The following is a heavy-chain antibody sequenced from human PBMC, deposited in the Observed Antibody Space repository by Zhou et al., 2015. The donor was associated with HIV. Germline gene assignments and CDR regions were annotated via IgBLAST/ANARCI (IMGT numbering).Heavy chain of an antibody. D-gene: IGHD3-16*02. CDR3: ARSRIAARPAWGDYVWGSYRYIDY. J-gene: IGHJ4*02. CDR2: IIPIFGTA. V-gene: IGHV1-69*06. Sequence: QVQLVQSGAEVKKPGSSVKVSCKASGGTFSSYAISWVRQAPGQGLEWMGGIIPIFGTANYAQKFQGRVTITADKSTSTAYMELSSLRSEDTAVYYCARSRIAARPAWGDYVWGSYRYIDYWGQGTLVTVSS. CDR1: GGTFSSYA.